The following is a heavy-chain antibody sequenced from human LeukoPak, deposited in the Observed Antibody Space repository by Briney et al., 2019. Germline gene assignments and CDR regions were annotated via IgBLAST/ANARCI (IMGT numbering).Heavy chain of an antibody. CDR1: GGSFSGYY. CDR2: IHHGGST. CDR3: ARVKYCSSTSCYPFSYYYMDV. V-gene: IGHV4-34*01. Sequence: PSETLSLTCAVYGGSFSGYYWSWIRQPPGRGLEWIGEIHHGGSTNYNPSLKSRVTISVDTSKNQFSLKLSSVTAADTAVYYCARVKYCSSTSCYPFSYYYMDVWGKGTTVTISS. J-gene: IGHJ6*03. D-gene: IGHD2-2*01.